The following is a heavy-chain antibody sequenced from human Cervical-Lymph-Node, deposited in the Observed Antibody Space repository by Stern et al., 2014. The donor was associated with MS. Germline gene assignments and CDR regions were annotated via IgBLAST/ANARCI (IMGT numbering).Heavy chain of an antibody. D-gene: IGHD6-13*01. V-gene: IGHV3-74*01. Sequence: EVQLVESGGGLVQPGGSLRLSCAASGFTFGSYSMHWVRQVPGKGLGWVSRSNTDGSSPRYADSVKGRFTISRDNAKNMLYLEMNSLRAEDTAVYYCSGSNWYFFDYWGQGTLVTVSS. CDR1: GFTFGSYS. CDR2: SNTDGSSP. CDR3: SGSNWYFFDY. J-gene: IGHJ4*02.